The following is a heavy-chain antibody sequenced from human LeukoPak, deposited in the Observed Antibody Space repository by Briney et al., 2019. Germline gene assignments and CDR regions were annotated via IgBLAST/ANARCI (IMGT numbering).Heavy chain of an antibody. CDR3: ARSDYCGGDCYSSLSNY. V-gene: IGHV3-21*01. Sequence: GGSLRLSCAASGFTFRSYSMNGVRQAPAKGLQCFSSISISSSYIYYADSVKGRFTISRDNAKNSLYLQMTSLRAEDTAVYFCARSDYCGGDCYSSLSNYWGQGTLVTVSS. J-gene: IGHJ4*02. D-gene: IGHD2-21*02. CDR2: ISISSSYI. CDR1: GFTFRSYS.